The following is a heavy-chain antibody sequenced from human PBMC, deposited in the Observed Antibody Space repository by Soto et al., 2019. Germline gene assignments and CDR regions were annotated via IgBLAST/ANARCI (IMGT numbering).Heavy chain of an antibody. J-gene: IGHJ4*02. CDR3: AKGTSSGGWFNPFDY. D-gene: IGHD6-19*01. CDR2: LSGSGTST. CDR1: GFTFVNYA. V-gene: IGHV3-23*01. Sequence: EVQLLESGGGLVQPGGSLRLSCAASGFTFVNYAMNWVRQAPGTGLEWVATLSGSGTSTYYADSVKGRFTISRDNSRNTLYLQMNSLRAEDTAVYYCAKGTSSGGWFNPFDYWGQGTLVTVSS.